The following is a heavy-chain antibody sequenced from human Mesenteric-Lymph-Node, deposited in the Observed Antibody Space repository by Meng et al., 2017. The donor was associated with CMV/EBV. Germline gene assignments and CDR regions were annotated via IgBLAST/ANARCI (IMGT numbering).Heavy chain of an antibody. D-gene: IGHD6-6*01. CDR3: AKDSSYSSSIYYYYGMDV. CDR2: ISAYGTTT. Sequence: GGSLRLSCEGSGFPFGDSYMSWIRLAPGKGLEWVSYISAYGTTTYYADSVNGRFTISRDNSRNSLYLQMNSLRAEDTAVYYCAKDSSYSSSIYYYYGMDVWGQGTTVTVSS. J-gene: IGHJ6*02. CDR1: GFPFGDSY. V-gene: IGHV3-11*04.